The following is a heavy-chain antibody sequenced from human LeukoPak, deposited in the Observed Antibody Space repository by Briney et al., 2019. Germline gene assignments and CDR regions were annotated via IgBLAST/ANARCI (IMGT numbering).Heavy chain of an antibody. D-gene: IGHD1-26*01. CDR1: GGSISSYF. CDR3: ATSVGATPDCDY. Sequence: SETLSLTCSVSGGSISSYFWSWIRQPPGKGLEWIGYISHSGSTNYSPSLKSRVSISVDMSKNQFSLKLNSVSAADTAVYYCATSVGATPDCDYWGRGTLVTVSS. J-gene: IGHJ4*02. V-gene: IGHV4-59*08. CDR2: ISHSGST.